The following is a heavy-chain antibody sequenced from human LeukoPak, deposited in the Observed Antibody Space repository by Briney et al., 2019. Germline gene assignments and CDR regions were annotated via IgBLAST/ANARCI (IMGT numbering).Heavy chain of an antibody. CDR2: IDNDGRGT. CDR1: GFTFSSYW. Sequence: GGSLRLSCAASGFTFSSYWMHWVRQAPGKGLVWVSRIDNDGRGTSYADSVKGRFTISRDNAKNRLYLQMNSLRAEDTAVYYCASLNYGPDYWGQGTLVTVPS. J-gene: IGHJ4*02. V-gene: IGHV3-74*01. CDR3: ASLNYGPDY. D-gene: IGHD3-16*01.